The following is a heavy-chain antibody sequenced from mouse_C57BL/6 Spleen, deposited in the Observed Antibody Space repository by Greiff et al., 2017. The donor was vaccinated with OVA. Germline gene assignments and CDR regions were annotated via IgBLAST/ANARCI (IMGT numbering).Heavy chain of an antibody. CDR1: GFSLTSYG. CDR3: ARNHYYSSTWYFDV. V-gene: IGHV2-2*01. J-gene: IGHJ1*03. D-gene: IGHD1-1*01. CDR2: IWSGGST. Sequence: QVQLKESGPGLVQPSQSLSITCTVSGFSLTSYGVHWVRQSPGKGLEWLGVIWSGGSTDYNAAFISRLSISKDNSKSQVFVKMNSLQADDTAIYDWARNHYYSSTWYFDVWGTGTTVTVSS.